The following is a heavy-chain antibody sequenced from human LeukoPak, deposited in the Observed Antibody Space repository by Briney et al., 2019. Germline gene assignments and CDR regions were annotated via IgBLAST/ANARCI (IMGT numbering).Heavy chain of an antibody. CDR3: REGSRLCFTEA. V-gene: IGHV3-23*01. CDR1: GFTFSSYA. Sequence: PGGSLRLSCAASGFTFSSYAMSWVCQAPGKGLVWVSVISGDGGSTYYADSVKGRFTISRDNSKNTVYLQMNSLRAEDTAVYYCREGSRLCFTEAGGQRTPVTASS. J-gene: IGHJ4*02. D-gene: IGHD3-10*02. CDR2: ISGDGGST.